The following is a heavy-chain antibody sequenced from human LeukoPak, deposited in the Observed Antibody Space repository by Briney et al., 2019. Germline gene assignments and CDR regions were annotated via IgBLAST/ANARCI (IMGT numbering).Heavy chain of an antibody. CDR1: GFTFSSYS. J-gene: IGHJ4*02. CDR3: AREGAAAGNYFDY. D-gene: IGHD6-13*01. CDR2: ISSSSSYI. Sequence: GGSLRLSCAASGFTFSSYSMNWVRQALGKGLEWVSSISSSSSYIYYADSVKGRFTISRDNAKNSLYLQMNSLRAEDTAVYYCAREGAAAGNYFDYWGQGTLVTVSS. V-gene: IGHV3-21*01.